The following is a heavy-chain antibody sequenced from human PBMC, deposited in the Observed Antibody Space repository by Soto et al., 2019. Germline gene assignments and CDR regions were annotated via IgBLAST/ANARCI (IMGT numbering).Heavy chain of an antibody. J-gene: IGHJ4*01. D-gene: IGHD2-2*01. CDR3: AREASVITPAAQHSRFDS. CDR1: GYSFMKYG. Sequence: ASVKVSCKGFGYSFMKYGMNWVRQAPGQGLEWVGWISPYSGYTHSAQKFHGRLTLTKDTAASTAYMQLGILRSADTALYYCAREASVITPAAQHSRFDSWG. V-gene: IGHV1-18*01. CDR2: ISPYSGYT.